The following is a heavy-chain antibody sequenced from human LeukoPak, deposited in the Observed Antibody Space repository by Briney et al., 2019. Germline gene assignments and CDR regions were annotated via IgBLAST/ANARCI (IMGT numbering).Heavy chain of an antibody. D-gene: IGHD6-13*01. CDR2: ISWNSGSI. CDR3: ARDQGIAAAGTHFDY. V-gene: IGHV3-9*01. CDR1: GFTFADYA. J-gene: IGHJ4*02. Sequence: GGSLRLSCAASGFTFADYAMHWVRQAPGKGLEWVSGISWNSGSIGYADSVKGRFTISRDNSKNTLYLQMNSLRAEDTAVYYCARDQGIAAAGTHFDYWGQGTLVTVSS.